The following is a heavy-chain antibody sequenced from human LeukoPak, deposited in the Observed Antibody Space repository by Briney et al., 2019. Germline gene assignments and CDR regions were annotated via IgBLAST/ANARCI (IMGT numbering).Heavy chain of an antibody. CDR3: ASAPYSSSSVDY. J-gene: IGHJ4*02. CDR1: GGSISSGGYF. CDR2: ISYSGST. V-gene: IGHV4-31*03. Sequence: PSQTLSLTCTVSGGSISSGGYFWSWIRQHPGKGLEWIGYISYSGSTYYNPSLKSRVTISVDTSKNQFSLKLSSVSAAGTAVYYCASAPYSSSSVDYWGQGTLVTVSS. D-gene: IGHD6-6*01.